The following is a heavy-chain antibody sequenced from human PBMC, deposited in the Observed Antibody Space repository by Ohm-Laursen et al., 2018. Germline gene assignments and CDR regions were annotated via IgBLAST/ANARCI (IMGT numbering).Heavy chain of an antibody. CDR1: GFTFSSYA. CDR2: IYSGGST. V-gene: IGHV3-53*01. Sequence: SLRLSCAASGFTFSSYAMTWVRQAPGKGLERVSVIYSGGSTYYADSVKGRFTISRDNSKNTLYLQMNSLRPKDTAVYYCARDVDYGQFDCWGQGTLVTVSS. J-gene: IGHJ4*02. D-gene: IGHD4-17*01. CDR3: ARDVDYGQFDC.